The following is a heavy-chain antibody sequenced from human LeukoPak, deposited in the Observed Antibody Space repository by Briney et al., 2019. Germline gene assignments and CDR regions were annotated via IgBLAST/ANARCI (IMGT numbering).Heavy chain of an antibody. V-gene: IGHV3-30*02. Sequence: PTGGSLRLSCAASGFTFSSYGMHWVRQAPGKGLEWVAFIRYDGSNKYYADSVKGRFTISRDNSKNTLYLQMNSLRAEDTAVYYCARWGPYCSSTSCYGLGYWGQGTLVTVSS. D-gene: IGHD2-2*01. J-gene: IGHJ4*02. CDR2: IRYDGSNK. CDR1: GFTFSSYG. CDR3: ARWGPYCSSTSCYGLGY.